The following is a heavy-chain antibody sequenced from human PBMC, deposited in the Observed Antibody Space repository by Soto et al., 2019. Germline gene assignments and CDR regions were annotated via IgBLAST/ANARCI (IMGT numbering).Heavy chain of an antibody. CDR2: IKQDGSEK. CDR1: GFTLSGYW. D-gene: IGHD3-10*01. V-gene: IGHV3-7*05. CDR3: ARVGVSGSFPPFDY. Sequence: EEQLVESGGGLVQPGGSPRLSCAASGFTLSGYWISWVRQAPGKGLEWVANIKQDGSEKYYVDSVKGRFTISRDNAKNSLFLQMNSLRAEDTAVYYCARVGVSGSFPPFDYWGQGTLVTVSS. J-gene: IGHJ4*02.